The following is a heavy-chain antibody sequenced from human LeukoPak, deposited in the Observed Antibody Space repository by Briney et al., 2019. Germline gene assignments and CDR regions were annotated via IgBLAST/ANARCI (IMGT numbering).Heavy chain of an antibody. D-gene: IGHD5-12*01. J-gene: IGHJ4*02. V-gene: IGHV1-2*02. CDR1: GYTFTSYY. CDR2: INPNSGGT. CDR3: ARVRTSRSGYDFLDY. Sequence: ASVKVSCKASGYTFTSYYIHWVRQAPGQGLEWMGWINPNSGGTTYAQKFQGRVTLTRDMSTSTDYLELSSLRSEDTAVYYCARVRTSRSGYDFLDYWGQGTLVTVSS.